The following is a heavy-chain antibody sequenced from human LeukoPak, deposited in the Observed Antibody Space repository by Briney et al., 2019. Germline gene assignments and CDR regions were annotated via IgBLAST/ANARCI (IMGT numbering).Heavy chain of an antibody. V-gene: IGHV1-2*02. CDR1: GYTFTGYY. D-gene: IGHD3-22*01. CDR3: ATFPDYYDSSGYSY. J-gene: IGHJ4*02. Sequence: ASVKVSCKASGYTFTGYYMHWVRQAPRQGLEWMGWINPNSGGTNYAQKFQGRVTMTRDTSISTAYMELSRLRSDDTAVYYCATFPDYYDSSGYSYWGQGTLVTVSS. CDR2: INPNSGGT.